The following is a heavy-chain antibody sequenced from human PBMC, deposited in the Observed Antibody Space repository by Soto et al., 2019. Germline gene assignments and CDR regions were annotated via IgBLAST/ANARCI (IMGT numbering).Heavy chain of an antibody. Sequence: GGSLRLSCAASGFTFSSYGMHWVRQAPGKGLEWVAVISYDGSNKYYADSVKGRFTISRDNSKNTLYLQMNSLRAEDAAVYYCAKDLEDSGYDFYFDYWGQGTLVTVSS. J-gene: IGHJ4*02. CDR2: ISYDGSNK. V-gene: IGHV3-30*18. D-gene: IGHD5-12*01. CDR3: AKDLEDSGYDFYFDY. CDR1: GFTFSSYG.